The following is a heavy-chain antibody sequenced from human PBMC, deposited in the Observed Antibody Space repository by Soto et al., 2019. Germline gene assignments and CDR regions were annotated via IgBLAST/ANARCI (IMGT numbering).Heavy chain of an antibody. CDR1: GYTFTSYD. CDR3: ARPGYCSGGSCYGWFDP. D-gene: IGHD2-15*01. CDR2: MNPNSGNT. V-gene: IGHV1-8*01. Sequence: QVQLVQSGAEVKKPGASVKVSCKASGYTFTSYDINWVRQATGQGLEWMGWMNPNSGNTGYAQNFQGRVIMTRNTSISTAYMELSSLRSEDTAVYYCARPGYCSGGSCYGWFDPWGQGTLVTVSS. J-gene: IGHJ5*02.